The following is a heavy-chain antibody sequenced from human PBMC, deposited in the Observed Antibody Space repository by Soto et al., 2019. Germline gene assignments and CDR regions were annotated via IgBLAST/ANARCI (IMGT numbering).Heavy chain of an antibody. CDR3: ARDRYSSSGWFDP. CDR1: GGSISSGGYY. D-gene: IGHD6-13*01. CDR2: IYYSGST. V-gene: IGHV4-31*03. Sequence: QVQLQESGPGLVKPSQTLSLTCTVSGGSISSGGYYWSWIRQHPGKGLEWIGYIYYSGSTYYNPSLESRVTISVDTAKTQFSLKLSSVTAADTAVYYCARDRYSSSGWFDPWGQGTLVTVSS. J-gene: IGHJ5*02.